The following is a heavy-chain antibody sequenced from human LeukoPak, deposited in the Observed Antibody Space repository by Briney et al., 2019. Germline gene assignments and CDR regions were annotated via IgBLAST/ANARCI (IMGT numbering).Heavy chain of an antibody. CDR1: GFTFSTYS. J-gene: IGHJ4*02. D-gene: IGHD1-20*01. CDR2: ISSSSSYI. CDR3: ARDHDYNWNDLPKY. V-gene: IGHV3-21*04. Sequence: PGGSLRLSCAASGFTFSTYSMNWVRQAPGKGLEWGSSISSSSSYIYYADSVKGRFTISRDNATNSLYLQMNSLRAEDTALYYCARDHDYNWNDLPKYWGQGTLVTVSS.